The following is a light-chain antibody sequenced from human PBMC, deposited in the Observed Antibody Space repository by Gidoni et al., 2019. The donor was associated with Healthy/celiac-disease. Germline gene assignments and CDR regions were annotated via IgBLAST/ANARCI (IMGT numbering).Light chain of an antibody. Sequence: PATLSVSPGERATLSCRASQSVSSNLAWYQQKPGQAPRLLIYGASTRATGIPARFSGSGSGTEFTLTISSLQSEDFAVYYCQQYNNWPPYTFGQGTKLEIK. CDR1: QSVSSN. J-gene: IGKJ2*01. CDR2: GAS. CDR3: QQYNNWPPYT. V-gene: IGKV3-15*01.